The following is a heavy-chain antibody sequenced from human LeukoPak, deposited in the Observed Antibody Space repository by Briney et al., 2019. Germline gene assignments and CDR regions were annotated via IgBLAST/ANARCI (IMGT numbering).Heavy chain of an antibody. CDR2: IPFDGTNE. V-gene: IGHV3-30*02. CDR3: AKDGTNYEFDY. J-gene: IGHJ4*02. D-gene: IGHD4/OR15-4a*01. CDR1: GFTFSRSV. Sequence: GGSLRLSCAASGFTFSRSVMHWVRQTPGKGLEWLAFIPFDGTNENCADSVKGRFTISRDNSKNTLYLQMNSLRADDTAIYYCAKDGTNYEFDYWGQGTLVTVSA.